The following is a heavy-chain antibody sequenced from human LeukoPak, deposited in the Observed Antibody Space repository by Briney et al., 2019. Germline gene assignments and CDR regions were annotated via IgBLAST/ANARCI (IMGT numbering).Heavy chain of an antibody. CDR2: INSDGSTT. V-gene: IGHV3-74*01. Sequence: GGSLRLSCGASGFTFSSYWMHWVRQAPGKGLVWISRINSDGSTTSYADSVKGRFTISRDNAKNTLYLQMNSLRAEDTAVYYCAKASGYSYGYWYYGMDVWGQGTTVTVSS. J-gene: IGHJ6*02. D-gene: IGHD5-18*01. CDR3: AKASGYSYGYWYYGMDV. CDR1: GFTFSSYW.